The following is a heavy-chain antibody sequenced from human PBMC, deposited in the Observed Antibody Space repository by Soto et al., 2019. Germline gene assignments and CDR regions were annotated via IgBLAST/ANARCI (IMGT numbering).Heavy chain of an antibody. D-gene: IGHD6-13*01. V-gene: IGHV3-30*18. Sequence: GGSLRLSCAASGFTFSSYGMHWVRQAPGKGLEWVAVISYDGSNKYYADSVKGRFTISRDNSKNTLYLQMNSLRAEDTALYYCAKDLRVRYSSSWYTAYYGMDVWGQGTTVTVSS. CDR2: ISYDGSNK. J-gene: IGHJ6*02. CDR3: AKDLRVRYSSSWYTAYYGMDV. CDR1: GFTFSSYG.